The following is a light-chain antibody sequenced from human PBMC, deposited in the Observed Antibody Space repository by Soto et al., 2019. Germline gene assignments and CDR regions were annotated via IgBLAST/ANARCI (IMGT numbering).Light chain of an antibody. CDR3: RQYNNWPQT. Sequence: EVVLTQSPGTLSLSPGERASLSCRASQSVSSSSLAWYQQKRGQAPRLLIHDASSRATGIPDRFSGSGSGTDFTLTISRLEPEDFAVYYCRQYNNWPQTFGQGTKVDIK. J-gene: IGKJ1*01. V-gene: IGKV3-20*01. CDR1: QSVSSSS. CDR2: DAS.